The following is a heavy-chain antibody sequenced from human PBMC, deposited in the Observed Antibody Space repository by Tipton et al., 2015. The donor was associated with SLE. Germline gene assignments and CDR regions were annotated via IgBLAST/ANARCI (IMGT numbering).Heavy chain of an antibody. Sequence: YLRLSCAASGFTFSDYYMSWIRQAPGKGLEWVSYISSSGSTIHYADSVKGRFTISRDNAKNSLYLQMNSLRAEDTAVYYCARVGGGSPTSVDYWGQGTLVTVSS. CDR1: GFTFSDYY. D-gene: IGHD2-15*01. CDR3: ARVGGGSPTSVDY. CDR2: ISSSGSTI. J-gene: IGHJ4*02. V-gene: IGHV3-11*04.